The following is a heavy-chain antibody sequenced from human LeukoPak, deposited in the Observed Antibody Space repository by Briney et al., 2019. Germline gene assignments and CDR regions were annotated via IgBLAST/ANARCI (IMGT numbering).Heavy chain of an antibody. D-gene: IGHD3-22*01. J-gene: IGHJ4*02. V-gene: IGHV3-21*01. CDR3: ATLPYYYDSSGSYYFDY. CDR2: IGTSTSYI. CDR1: GFTFSTYI. Sequence: GGSLRLSCAASGFTFSTYIMNWVRQTPGKGLEWVSSIGTSTSYIYYADSVKGRFTISRDNSKNTLYLQMNSLRVEDTAVYYCATLPYYYDSSGSYYFDYWGQGTLVTVSS.